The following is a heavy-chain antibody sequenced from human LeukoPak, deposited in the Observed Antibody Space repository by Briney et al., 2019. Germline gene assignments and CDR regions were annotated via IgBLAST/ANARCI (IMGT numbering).Heavy chain of an antibody. J-gene: IGHJ4*02. Sequence: PGGSLRLPCAASGFTFSTYAMSWVRQAPGKGLEWVSAIFGNGRTTYSADSVKGRFAISRDNSKNTLYLQMNSLRAEDTAVYYCARGRYDWNDVGYFDYWGQGALVSVSS. CDR1: GFTFSTYA. CDR2: IFGNGRTT. V-gene: IGHV3-23*01. D-gene: IGHD1-1*01. CDR3: ARGRYDWNDVGYFDY.